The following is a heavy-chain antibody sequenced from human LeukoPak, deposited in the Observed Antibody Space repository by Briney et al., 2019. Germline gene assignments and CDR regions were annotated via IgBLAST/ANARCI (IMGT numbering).Heavy chain of an antibody. Sequence: ASVKVSCNASGFTFTRFPMNWVRQAPGQGLQWMGWINTDTGKPTYAQAFTGRFAFSLDTSVSTAYLQISSLKAEDTAVYYCARELTSWSFDLWGQGTLVTVSS. CDR1: GFTFTRFP. CDR2: INTDTGKP. J-gene: IGHJ3*01. V-gene: IGHV7-4-1*02. D-gene: IGHD3-16*01. CDR3: ARELTSWSFDL.